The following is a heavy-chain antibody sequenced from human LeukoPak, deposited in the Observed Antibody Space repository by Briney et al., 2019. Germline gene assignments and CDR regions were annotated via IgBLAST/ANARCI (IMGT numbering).Heavy chain of an antibody. V-gene: IGHV4-59*02. Sequence: SETLSLTCTVSGGSVRSYYWSWIRQPPGKGLEWIGYIYYSGSTNYNPSLKSRVTISVDTSKNQFSLKLSSVTAADTAVYYCARAYSGSYDYWGQGTLVTVSS. CDR2: IYYSGST. J-gene: IGHJ4*02. D-gene: IGHD1-26*01. CDR1: GGSVRSYY. CDR3: ARAYSGSYDY.